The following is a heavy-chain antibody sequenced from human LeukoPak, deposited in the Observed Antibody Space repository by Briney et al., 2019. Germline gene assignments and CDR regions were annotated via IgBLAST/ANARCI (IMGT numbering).Heavy chain of an antibody. J-gene: IGHJ6*03. Sequence: SETLSLTCTVSGGSISNFWSWIRQPPGKGLECIGYIYYSDSTNYNPSLKSRFTVSVDTSKNQFSLKLSSVTAADTAVYYCARFPGSAEYRHYYYMDVWGKGTTVTVSS. CDR3: ARFPGSAEYRHYYYMDV. CDR1: GGSISNF. CDR2: IYYSDST. V-gene: IGHV4-59*01. D-gene: IGHD2-15*01.